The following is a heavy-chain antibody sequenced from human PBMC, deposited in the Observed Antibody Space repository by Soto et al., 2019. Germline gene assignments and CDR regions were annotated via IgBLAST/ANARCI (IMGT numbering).Heavy chain of an antibody. V-gene: IGHV1-69*13. CDR3: AKVRYSSPMGYYYGMDV. J-gene: IGHJ6*02. Sequence: SVKVSCKASRVAFSKFIVTWVRQAPGLGLEWVGGIIPIFGTANYAQKFQGRVTITADESTSTSYMEVNNLRSEDTAVYYCAKVRYSSPMGYYYGMDVWGQRTTVTVSS. D-gene: IGHD6-19*01. CDR1: RVAFSKFI. CDR2: IIPIFGTA.